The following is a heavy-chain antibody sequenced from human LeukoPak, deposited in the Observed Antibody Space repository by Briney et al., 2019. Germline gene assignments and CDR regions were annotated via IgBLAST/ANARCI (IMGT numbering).Heavy chain of an antibody. CDR1: GFTFSTYS. J-gene: IGHJ4*02. CDR2: ICSSSSYI. D-gene: IGHD4-11*01. V-gene: IGHV3-21*01. Sequence: PGGSLRLSCAASGFTFSTYSMNWVRQAPGKGLEWVSSICSSSSYIYYADSVMGRFTIYRDNAKNSLYLQMNSLRAEDTAVYYCARDRTAVKVLDYWGQGTLVTVSS. CDR3: ARDRTAVKVLDY.